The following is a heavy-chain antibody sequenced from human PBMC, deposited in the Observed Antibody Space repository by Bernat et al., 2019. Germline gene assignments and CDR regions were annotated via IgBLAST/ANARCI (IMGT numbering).Heavy chain of an antibody. V-gene: IGHV3-30*18. CDR2: ISYDGRNK. CDR3: AKGYSGYDYAYDI. D-gene: IGHD5-12*01. J-gene: IGHJ3*02. Sequence: QLQLVESGGGVVQPGRSLRLSCAASGFTFSSHGIHWVRQAPGKGLEWVAVISYDGRNKYYADSVKGRFTISRDNSKNTLYLKMNSLRAEDTAVYYCAKGYSGYDYAYDIWGQGTMVTVSS. CDR1: GFTFSSHG.